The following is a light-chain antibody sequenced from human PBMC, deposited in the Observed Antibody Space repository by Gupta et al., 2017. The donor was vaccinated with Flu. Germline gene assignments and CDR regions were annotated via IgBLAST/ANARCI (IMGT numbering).Light chain of an antibody. V-gene: IGLV1-40*01. CDR3: QSYDSSLSGWV. CDR2: GNS. Sequence: QSVLTQPPSASAAPGQRATISCTGTSSNIGAGYDVHWYQQLPGTAPKLLIYGNSNRPSGVPDRFSGSKSGTSASLAITGLQAEDEADYYCQSYDSSLSGWVFGGGTKLTVL. CDR1: SSNIGAGYD. J-gene: IGLJ3*02.